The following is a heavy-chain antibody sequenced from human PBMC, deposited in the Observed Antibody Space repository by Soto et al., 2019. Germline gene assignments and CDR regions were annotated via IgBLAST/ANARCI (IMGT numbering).Heavy chain of an antibody. Sequence: SETLSLSCAVFDGTLSGSFWPWIRQSPGKGLEWVGEINQRGSSEYTPSLTSRKSISTITSRNLLSLTLRSVTAADTAVYYCARGGFFDTSEYYPPTFDSWGQGTLVTVSS. CDR1: DGTLSGSF. J-gene: IGHJ4*02. D-gene: IGHD3-22*01. CDR3: ARGGFFDTSEYYPPTFDS. CDR2: INQRGSS. V-gene: IGHV4-34*01.